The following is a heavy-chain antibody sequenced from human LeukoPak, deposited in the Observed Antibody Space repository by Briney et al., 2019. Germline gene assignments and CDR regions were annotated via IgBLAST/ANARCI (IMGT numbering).Heavy chain of an antibody. CDR2: ISGSGGST. V-gene: IGHV3-23*01. J-gene: IGHJ4*02. CDR1: GFTFSSYA. CDR3: ARPTLYYGSGSYSFDY. Sequence: GGSLRLSCAASGFTFSSYAMSWVRQAPGKGLEWVSAISGSGGSTYYADSVKGRFTISRDNSKNTLYLQMNSLRAEDTAVYYCARPTLYYGSGSYSFDYWGQGTLVTVSS. D-gene: IGHD3-10*01.